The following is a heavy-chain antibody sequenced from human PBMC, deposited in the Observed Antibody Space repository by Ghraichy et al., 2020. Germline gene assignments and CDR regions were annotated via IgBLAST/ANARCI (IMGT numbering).Heavy chain of an antibody. CDR2: ISAYNGNT. D-gene: IGHD1-26*01. CDR1: GYTFTSYG. J-gene: IGHJ6*03. Sequence: ASVKVSCKASGYTFTSYGISWVRQAPGQGLEWMGWISAYNGNTNYAQKLQGRVTMTTDTSTSTAYMELRSLRSDDTAVYYCARLTYSGSYYGIGWRPNYYYYYMDVWGKGTTVTVSS. V-gene: IGHV1-18*01. CDR3: ARLTYSGSYYGIGWRPNYYYYYMDV.